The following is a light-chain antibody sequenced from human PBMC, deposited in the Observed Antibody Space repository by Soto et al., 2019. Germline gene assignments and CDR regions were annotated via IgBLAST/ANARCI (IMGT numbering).Light chain of an antibody. V-gene: IGKV1-5*03. CDR1: QSISSW. CDR3: QQYNSYS. CDR2: KAS. Sequence: DIQMTQSPSTLSASVGDRVTITCRASQSISSWLAWYQQKPGKAPKLLIYKASSLESGVPSRFSGSGSGTEFNLTISSLQRDDFATYYCQQYNSYSFGQGTKLEIK. J-gene: IGKJ2*01.